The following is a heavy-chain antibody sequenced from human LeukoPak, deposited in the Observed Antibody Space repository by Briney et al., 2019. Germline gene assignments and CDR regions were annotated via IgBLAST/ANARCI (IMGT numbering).Heavy chain of an antibody. CDR1: GGSSSGYY. CDR3: ARSYCSSTSCYIYWFDP. V-gene: IGHV4-34*01. D-gene: IGHD2-2*02. J-gene: IGHJ5*02. Sequence: SETLSLTCAVYGGSSSGYYWSWIRQPPGKGLEWIGEINHSGSTNYNPSLKSRVTISVDTYKNQFSLKLSSVTAADTAVYYCARSYCSSTSCYIYWFDPWGQGTLVTVSS. CDR2: INHSGST.